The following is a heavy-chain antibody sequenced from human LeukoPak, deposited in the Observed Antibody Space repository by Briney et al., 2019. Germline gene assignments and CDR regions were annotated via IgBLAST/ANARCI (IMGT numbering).Heavy chain of an antibody. D-gene: IGHD3-10*01. CDR2: VSYDGSNK. J-gene: IGHJ4*02. Sequence: PGGSLRLSCATSGFTFSSHAIHWVRQAPGKGLEWVAVVSYDGSNKGYADSVKGRFTISRDNSKNTLYLQMNSLRAEDTAVYYCAGGSGSYPEYWGQGTLVTLSS. CDR3: AGGSGSYPEY. CDR1: GFTFSSHA. V-gene: IGHV3-30-3*01.